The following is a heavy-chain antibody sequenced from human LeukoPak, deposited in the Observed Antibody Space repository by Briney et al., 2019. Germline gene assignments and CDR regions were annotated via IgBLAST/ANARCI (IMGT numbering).Heavy chain of an antibody. J-gene: IGHJ6*03. CDR1: GFTFSSYG. Sequence: PGRSLRLSCAASGFTFSSYGMHWVRQAPGKGLEWVAVIWYDGSNKYYADSVKGRFTISRDNSKNTLYLKMNSLRAEDTAVYYCARGRAYYYYMDVWGKGTTVTVSS. CDR3: ARGRAYYYYMDV. V-gene: IGHV3-33*01. CDR2: IWYDGSNK.